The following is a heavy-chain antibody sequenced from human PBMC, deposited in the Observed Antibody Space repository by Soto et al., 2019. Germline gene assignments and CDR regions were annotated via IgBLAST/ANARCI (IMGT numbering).Heavy chain of an antibody. Sequence: PGGSLRLSCAASGFTFSTYAMHWVRQAPGKGLEWVAVISYDGSYKYHADSVKGRFTISRDNSKNTMYLQMNSLRAEDTAVYYCARDLELGHYWGQGILVTVSS. V-gene: IGHV3-30-3*01. CDR1: GFTFSTYA. CDR2: ISYDGSYK. CDR3: ARDLELGHY. D-gene: IGHD1-7*01. J-gene: IGHJ4*02.